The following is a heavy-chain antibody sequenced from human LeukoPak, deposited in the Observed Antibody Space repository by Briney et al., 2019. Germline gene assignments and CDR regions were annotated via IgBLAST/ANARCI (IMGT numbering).Heavy chain of an antibody. CDR1: GGSISTYY. J-gene: IGHJ5*02. CDR3: ARHRYYYDSSGYYYQP. D-gene: IGHD3-22*01. V-gene: IGHV4-59*01. CDR2: IYYSGNT. Sequence: SSETLSLTCTVSGGSISTYYWSWIRQPPGKGLEWIGYIYYSGNTNCNPSLKSRVTISVDTSKNQFSLRLSSVTAADTAVYYCARHRYYYDSSGYYYQPWGQGTLVTVSS.